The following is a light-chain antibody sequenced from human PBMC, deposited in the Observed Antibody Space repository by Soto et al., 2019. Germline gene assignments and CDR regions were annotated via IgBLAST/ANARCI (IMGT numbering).Light chain of an antibody. CDR2: GAS. V-gene: IGKV3-20*01. J-gene: IGKJ1*01. CDR3: QQYDGSPPWT. CDR1: QSVSSTS. Sequence: EIVLTQSPGPLSFSPGERATLSCRASQSVSSTSLAWYQQKPGQAPRLLIYGASNRATGIPGRFSGSGSGTDFTLSISRLEPEDLAVYYCQQYDGSPPWTFRLGTKVAFK.